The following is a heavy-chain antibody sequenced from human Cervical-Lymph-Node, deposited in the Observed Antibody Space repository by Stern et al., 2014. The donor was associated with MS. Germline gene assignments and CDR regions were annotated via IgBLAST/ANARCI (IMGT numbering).Heavy chain of an antibody. CDR2: ISHSGYT. J-gene: IGHJ5*02. D-gene: IGHD6-6*01. CDR1: GGSFDAFY. CDR3: ARTWIAVRNTKWFDP. V-gene: IGHV4-34*01. Sequence: QVQLQQWGAGLLKPSETLSLTCAVYGGSFDAFYWSWIRQPPGKGLEWIGEISHSGYTNYNPSLKSRVTISVDTTKNPFSLKMSSVTAADTAVYYCARTWIAVRNTKWFDPWGQGTLVTVSS.